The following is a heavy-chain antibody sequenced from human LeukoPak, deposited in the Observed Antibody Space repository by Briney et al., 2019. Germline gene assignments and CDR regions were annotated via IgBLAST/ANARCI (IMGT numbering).Heavy chain of an antibody. CDR2: ISGSGGST. CDR3: APSRYYDFWSGLGAFDI. CDR1: GFTFSSYA. J-gene: IGHJ3*02. Sequence: GGSLRLSCAASGFTFSSYAMSWVRQAPGKGLEWVSAISGSGGSTYYADSVKGRFTISRDNAKNTLFLQMNSLRAEDTAVYYCAPSRYYDFWSGLGAFDIWGQGTMVTVSS. V-gene: IGHV3-23*01. D-gene: IGHD3-3*01.